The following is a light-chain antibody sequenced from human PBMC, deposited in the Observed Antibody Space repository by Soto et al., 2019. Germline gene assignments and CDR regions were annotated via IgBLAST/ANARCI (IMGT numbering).Light chain of an antibody. CDR3: CSYAGSSTYV. Sequence: QSALTQPASVSGSPGQSITISCTGTSSDVGSYNLVSWYQQHPGKAPRLMIYEGSELPSGISNRFSGSKSGNTASLTISGLQAEDEADYYCCSYAGSSTYVFGTGTKVTVL. V-gene: IGLV2-23*01. CDR1: SSDVGSYNL. CDR2: EGS. J-gene: IGLJ1*01.